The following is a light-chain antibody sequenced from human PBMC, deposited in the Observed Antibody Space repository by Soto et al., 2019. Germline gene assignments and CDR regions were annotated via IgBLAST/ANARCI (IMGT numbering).Light chain of an antibody. CDR2: GAA. V-gene: IGKV3D-15*01. Sequence: EIVMTQSPATLSVSPGEGATLSCRASQSVTTRVAWYQQKPGQPPRLLIYGAATRATGIPARFSGSGSGTEFTLTITSVQSEDFAVYYCQQYNQWPPLTFGGGTKVE. J-gene: IGKJ4*01. CDR1: QSVTTR. CDR3: QQYNQWPPLT.